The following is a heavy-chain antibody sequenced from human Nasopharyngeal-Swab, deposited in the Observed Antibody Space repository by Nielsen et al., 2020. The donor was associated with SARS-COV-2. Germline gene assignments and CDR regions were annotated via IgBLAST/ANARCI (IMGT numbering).Heavy chain of an antibody. Sequence: GGSLRLSCAVSGLTVSSTYMSWVRQAPGKGLEWVSVTEIGGTTHYADSVKGRFSISRDSAKNSLYLQMNSLRDDDTAVYYCVSPLVDGTTHWGQGTLVTVSS. CDR3: VSPLVDGTTH. J-gene: IGHJ4*02. CDR1: GLTVSSTY. D-gene: IGHD2-21*01. CDR2: TEIGGTT. V-gene: IGHV3-53*01.